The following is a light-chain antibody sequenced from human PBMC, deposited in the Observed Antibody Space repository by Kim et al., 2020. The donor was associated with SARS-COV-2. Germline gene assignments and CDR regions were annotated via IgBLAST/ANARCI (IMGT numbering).Light chain of an antibody. Sequence: SSELTQDPAVSVALGQTVTITCQGDSLRNYNASWYQQKPGHAPLLVIYGKNNRTSGIPDRFSGSNSGNTASLTITGAQAGAEADYYCKSRDSSGTQLVFGGGTKLTVL. CDR3: KSRDSSGTQLV. CDR2: GKN. CDR1: SLRNYN. V-gene: IGLV3-19*01. J-gene: IGLJ2*01.